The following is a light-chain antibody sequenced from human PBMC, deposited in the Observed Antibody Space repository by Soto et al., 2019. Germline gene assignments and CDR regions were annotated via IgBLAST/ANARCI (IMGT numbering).Light chain of an antibody. CDR3: QQYGSSGT. J-gene: IGKJ1*01. Sequence: EIVLTQSPGTLSLSPGERATLSCRASQSVSNNYLAWYQQKPGQAHRLIIYGASNRATGIPDRFSGSGSGTDFTLTISRLEPEDFAVYYCQQYGSSGTFGQGTKVEIK. CDR1: QSVSNNY. V-gene: IGKV3-20*01. CDR2: GAS.